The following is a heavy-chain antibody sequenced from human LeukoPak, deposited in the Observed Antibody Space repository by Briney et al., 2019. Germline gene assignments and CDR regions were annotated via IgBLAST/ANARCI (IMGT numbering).Heavy chain of an antibody. CDR1: GFTFSSYS. D-gene: IGHD5-18*01. Sequence: GGSLRLSCAASGFTFSSYSMNWVRQAPGKGLEWVSSISSSSSYIYYADSVKGRFTISRDNAKNSLYLQMNSLRAEDTAVYYCARATPPQHSYGLYYFDYWGQGTLVTVSS. J-gene: IGHJ4*02. V-gene: IGHV3-21*01. CDR3: ARATPPQHSYGLYYFDY. CDR2: ISSSSSYI.